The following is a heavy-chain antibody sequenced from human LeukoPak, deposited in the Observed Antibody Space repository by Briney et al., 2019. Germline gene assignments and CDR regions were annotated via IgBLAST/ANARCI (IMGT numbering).Heavy chain of an antibody. V-gene: IGHV4-61*01. CDR2: IYYSGST. Sequence: PSETLSLTCTVSGGSISSGSYYWSWIRQPPGKGLEWIGYIYYSGSTNYNPSLKSRVTISVDTSKNQFSLKLSSVTAADTAVYYCARDHSSSSHFDYWGQGTLVTVSS. CDR1: GGSISSGSYY. CDR3: ARDHSSSSHFDY. D-gene: IGHD6-6*01. J-gene: IGHJ4*02.